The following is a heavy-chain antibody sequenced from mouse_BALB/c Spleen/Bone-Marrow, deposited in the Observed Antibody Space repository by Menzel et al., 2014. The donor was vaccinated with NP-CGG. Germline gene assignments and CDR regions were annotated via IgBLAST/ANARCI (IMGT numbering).Heavy chain of an antibody. J-gene: IGHJ2*01. CDR1: GYTFTSYT. Sequence: QVQLQQSGAELARPGASVKMSCKASGYTFTSYTMHWVKQRPGQGLEWIGYINPSSGYTNYNQKFKDKATLTADKSSSTAYMQLSSLTSEDSAVYYCARSGRLLRDSYIDYWGQGTTLTVSS. CDR2: INPSSGYT. CDR3: ARSGRLLRDSYIDY. V-gene: IGHV1-4*01. D-gene: IGHD1-1*01.